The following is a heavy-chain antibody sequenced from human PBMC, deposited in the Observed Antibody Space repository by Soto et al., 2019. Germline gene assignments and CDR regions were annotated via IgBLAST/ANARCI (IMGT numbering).Heavy chain of an antibody. CDR2: IYYSGST. J-gene: IGHJ6*02. Sequence: PSETLSLTSTVARGSVSSATYYWNWIRQPPGKPLEWIGDIYYSGSTNYNPSLKTRVTISLDTSNDQFSLKLSSLPAADTALYYCARTRDNNIKYHYALHVWGPGPTVNVSS. CDR1: RGSVSSATYY. D-gene: IGHD1-20*01. V-gene: IGHV4-61*01. CDR3: ARTRDNNIKYHYALHV.